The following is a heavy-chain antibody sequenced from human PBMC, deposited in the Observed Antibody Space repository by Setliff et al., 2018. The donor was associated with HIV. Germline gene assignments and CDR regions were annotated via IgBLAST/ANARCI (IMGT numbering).Heavy chain of an antibody. CDR1: SGSISSHY. D-gene: IGHD4-17*01. V-gene: IGHV4-59*11. CDR3: AREVTLRVYGDYAQYHDYMDV. Sequence: SETLSLTCTVSSGSISSHYWSWIRQPPGKGLEWIGYISNTGNINYNPSLKSRVTISLDTSKKQFSLRLTSLTAADAAVYYCAREVTLRVYGDYAQYHDYMDVWGKGTTVTVSS. CDR2: ISNTGNI. J-gene: IGHJ6*03.